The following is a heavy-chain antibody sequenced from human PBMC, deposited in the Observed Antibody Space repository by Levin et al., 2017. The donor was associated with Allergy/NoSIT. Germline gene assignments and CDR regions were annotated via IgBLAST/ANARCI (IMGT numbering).Heavy chain of an antibody. D-gene: IGHD6-19*01. CDR3: AKDVYGSGWYPLGNDAVEM. Sequence: GESLKISCAASGFTFSSYGMHWVRQAPGKGLEWVAVLSSDGRKKFYADSVKGRFTISRDNSKNTLDLQMNSLRAEDTAVYYCAKDVYGSGWYPLGNDAVEMWGQGTKVSVSS. V-gene: IGHV3-30*18. CDR2: LSSDGRKK. J-gene: IGHJ3*02. CDR1: GFTFSSYG.